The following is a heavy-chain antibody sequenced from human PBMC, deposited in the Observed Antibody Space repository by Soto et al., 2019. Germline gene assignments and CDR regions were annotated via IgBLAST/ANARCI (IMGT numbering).Heavy chain of an antibody. J-gene: IGHJ6*04. D-gene: IGHD6-19*01. CDR1: GFTFSSYG. V-gene: IGHV3-33*01. CDR3: ARLQLLVGGYYYGLHV. Sequence: QVQLVESGGGVVQPGRSLRLSCAASGFTFSSYGMHWVRQAPGKGLEWVAVIWYDGSNKYYADSVKGRVTISRDNSNNALYMQMNTLRAEDTAVYYCARLQLLVGGYYYGLHVWGKGPTVTVSS. CDR2: IWYDGSNK.